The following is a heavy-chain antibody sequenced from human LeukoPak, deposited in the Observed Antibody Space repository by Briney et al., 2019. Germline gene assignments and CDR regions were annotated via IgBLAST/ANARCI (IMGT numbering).Heavy chain of an antibody. CDR2: ITHTGST. J-gene: IGHJ6*03. CDR1: GESFSGYY. Sequence: PSETLSLTCAVYGESFSGYYWSWIRQPPGKGLEWIGEITHTGSTNYNPSLKSRMTISVDTSKNQFSLKLTSVTGADTAVYYCVRGRRGGPPLPYYYYYMDVWGKGTTVTVSS. CDR3: VRGRRGGPPLPYYYYYMDV. V-gene: IGHV4-34*01. D-gene: IGHD3-10*01.